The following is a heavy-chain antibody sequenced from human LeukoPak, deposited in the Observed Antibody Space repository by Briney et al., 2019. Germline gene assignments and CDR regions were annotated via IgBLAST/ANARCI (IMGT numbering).Heavy chain of an antibody. CDR2: MNPNSGNT. Sequence: ASVKVSCKASGYTFTSYDINWVRQATGQGLEWMGWMNPNSGNTGYAQKFQGRVTITRNTSISTAYMELSSLRSEDTAVYYCARGVRHFWSGWATIHDAFDIWGQGTMVTVSS. V-gene: IGHV1-8*03. CDR1: GYTFTSYD. J-gene: IGHJ3*02. D-gene: IGHD3-3*02. CDR3: ARGVRHFWSGWATIHDAFDI.